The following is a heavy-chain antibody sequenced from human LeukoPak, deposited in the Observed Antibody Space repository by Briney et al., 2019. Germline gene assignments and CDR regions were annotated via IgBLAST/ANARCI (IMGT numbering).Heavy chain of an antibody. CDR3: ARHPFATPFDY. J-gene: IGHJ4*02. Sequence: SETLSLTCSVSGGSITDSYWSWIRQPPGKGLEWIGYIFYTGDTNSNPSLKSRVTVSLDTSKNQFSLRLTSVTAADTAVYHCARHPFATPFDYWGLGILVTVSS. D-gene: IGHD2-15*01. CDR1: GGSITDSY. CDR2: IFYTGDT. V-gene: IGHV4-59*08.